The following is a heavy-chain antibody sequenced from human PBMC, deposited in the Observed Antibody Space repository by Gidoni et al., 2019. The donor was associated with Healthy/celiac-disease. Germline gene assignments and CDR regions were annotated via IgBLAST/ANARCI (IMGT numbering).Heavy chain of an antibody. CDR3: ARVGIAVAGSLFDY. CDR2: IYHSGST. CDR1: GYSISRGDY. D-gene: IGHD6-19*01. J-gene: IGHJ4*02. Sequence: QVQLQESGPGLVKPSETLSRTCTVSGYSISRGDYWGWIRQPPGKGLAWMGRIYHSGSTYYTPSLTSRFTISGDTPKNQFPLKLSSVTAADPAVDYCARVGIAVAGSLFDYWGQGPLVTVSS. V-gene: IGHV4-38-2*02.